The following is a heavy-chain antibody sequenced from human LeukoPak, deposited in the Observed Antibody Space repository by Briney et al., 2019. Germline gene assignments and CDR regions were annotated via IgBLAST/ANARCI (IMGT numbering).Heavy chain of an antibody. D-gene: IGHD3-10*01. CDR3: AKDRARGVEDTTQKEVLEV. CDR2: INPHSGGT. CDR1: GYTFTGYF. Sequence: ASVKVSCKASGYTFTGYFIHWVRQAPGHGLEWMGWINPHSGGTKSAQKFQGRVTMTRDTSSNIAYMDLSSLTSEDTAVYYCAKDRARGVEDTTQKEVLEVWGKGTTVTAS. J-gene: IGHJ6*03. V-gene: IGHV1-2*02.